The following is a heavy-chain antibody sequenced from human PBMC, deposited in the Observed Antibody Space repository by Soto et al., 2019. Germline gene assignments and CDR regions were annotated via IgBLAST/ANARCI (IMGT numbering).Heavy chain of an antibody. CDR2: IGSGGSAT. CDR1: GFTFNTYE. J-gene: IGHJ4*02. Sequence: EVQLVESGGNLAQPGGSLILSCAASGFTFNTYEMIWVRQAPGKGLEWVSYIGSGGSATYYADSVKGRFTISRDNAKNSVFLYMFILRVEDTAVYYCARSTLSGGIDSWGQGTLVTVSS. CDR3: ARSTLSGGIDS. D-gene: IGHD7-27*01. V-gene: IGHV3-48*03.